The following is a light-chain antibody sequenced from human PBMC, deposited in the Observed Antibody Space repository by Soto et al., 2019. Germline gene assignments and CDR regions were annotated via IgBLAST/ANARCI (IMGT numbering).Light chain of an antibody. V-gene: IGKV3-11*01. CDR2: DAS. Sequence: EIVLTQSPATLSLSPGERATLSCRASQSVSSYLAWYQQKPGQAPRLLIYDASNRATGIPARFSGSGSGTAFTLTISSLEPEDFAVYYCQQRSHWPPTFGPGTKVDIQ. J-gene: IGKJ3*01. CDR1: QSVSSY. CDR3: QQRSHWPPT.